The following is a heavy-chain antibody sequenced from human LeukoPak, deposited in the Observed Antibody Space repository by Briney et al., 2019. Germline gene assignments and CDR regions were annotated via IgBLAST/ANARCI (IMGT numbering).Heavy chain of an antibody. V-gene: IGHV4-61*08. CDR2: IYYSGST. Sequence: PSQTLSLTCTVSGGSISSGGYYWSWIRQPPGKGLEWIGYIYYSGSTNYNPSLKSRVTISVDTSKNQFSLKLSSVTAADTAVYYCASIAVTMVRGVPNDYWGQGTLVTVSS. J-gene: IGHJ4*02. CDR1: GGSISSGGYY. D-gene: IGHD3-10*01. CDR3: ASIAVTMVRGVPNDY.